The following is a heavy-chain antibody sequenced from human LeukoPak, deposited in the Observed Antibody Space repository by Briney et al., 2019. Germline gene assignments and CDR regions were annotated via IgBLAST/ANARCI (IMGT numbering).Heavy chain of an antibody. Sequence: PGGSLRLSCAASGFTVSSNYMSWVRQAPGKGLEWASVIYSGGSTYYADSVKGRFTISRDNSKNTLYLQMNSLRAEDTAIYYCATYRQVLLPFESWGQGTLVTVSS. CDR2: IYSGGST. CDR1: GFTVSSNY. V-gene: IGHV3-53*01. D-gene: IGHD2-8*02. J-gene: IGHJ4*02. CDR3: ATYRQVLLPFES.